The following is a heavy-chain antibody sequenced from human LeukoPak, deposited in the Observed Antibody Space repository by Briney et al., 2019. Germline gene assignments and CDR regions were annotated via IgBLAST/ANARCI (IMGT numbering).Heavy chain of an antibody. V-gene: IGHV5-51*01. CDR2: IYPGDSDT. D-gene: IGHD6-19*01. J-gene: IGHJ5*02. CDR3: VRTSGWYSSWFDP. CDR1: GYTFTRYW. Sequence: GESLKISCKGSGYTFTRYWIGWVRQMPGKGLEWMAIIYPGDSDTRYSPSFQGQVTTSVDKSISTAYMRWSSLKASDTAIYYCVRTSGWYSSWFDPWGQGTLVTVSS.